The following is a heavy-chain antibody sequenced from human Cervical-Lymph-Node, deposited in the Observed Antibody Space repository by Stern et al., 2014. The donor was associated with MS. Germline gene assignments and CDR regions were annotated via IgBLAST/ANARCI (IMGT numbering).Heavy chain of an antibody. J-gene: IGHJ5*02. Sequence: VTLMESGPTVGKPTQTLTLICTLSGFSLSTNGVGVGWVRQLPVEAMEWIALIFWYDSTRYNSSLKSRLTITKDNSKNQVVLTMTNMDPVDTATYFCAYRSIADRWFTGWFDPWGQGTRVTVSS. CDR1: GFSLSTNGVG. CDR2: IFWYDST. CDR3: AYRSIADRWFTGWFDP. V-gene: IGHV2-5*01. D-gene: IGHD6-6*01.